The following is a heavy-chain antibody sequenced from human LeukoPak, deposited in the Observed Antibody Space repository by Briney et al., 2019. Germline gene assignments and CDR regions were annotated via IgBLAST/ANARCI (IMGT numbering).Heavy chain of an antibody. Sequence: SVKVSCKASGGTFSSYAISWVRQAPGQGLEWMGGIIPIFGTANYAQKFQGRVTITADESTSTAYMELSSLRSEDTAVYYWARDDIVVVPAAVQTYYYYYGMDVWGQGTTVTVSS. CDR3: ARDDIVVVPAAVQTYYYYYGMDV. CDR2: IIPIFGTA. CDR1: GGTFSSYA. J-gene: IGHJ6*02. D-gene: IGHD2-2*01. V-gene: IGHV1-69*13.